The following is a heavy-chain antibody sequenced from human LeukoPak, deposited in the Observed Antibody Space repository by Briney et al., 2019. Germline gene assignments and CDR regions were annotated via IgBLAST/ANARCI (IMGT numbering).Heavy chain of an antibody. CDR2: IKQDGSEK. J-gene: IGHJ4*02. D-gene: IGHD3-10*01. Sequence: QPGGSLRLSCAASGFTFSSYWMSWVRQAPGKGLEWVANIKQDGSEKYHVDSVKGRFTISRDNAKNSLYLQMNCLRAEDTAVYYCARATEPVWFGELYLAYWGQGTLVTVSS. CDR1: GFTFSSYW. CDR3: ARATEPVWFGELYLAY. V-gene: IGHV3-7*01.